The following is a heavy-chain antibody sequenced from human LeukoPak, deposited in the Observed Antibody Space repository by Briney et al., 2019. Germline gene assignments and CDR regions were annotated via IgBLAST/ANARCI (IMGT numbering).Heavy chain of an antibody. V-gene: IGHV3-23*01. CDR2: ISGSGGST. D-gene: IGHD4-23*01. Sequence: PGGSLRLSCAASGFTFSSYAMSWVRQAPGKGLEWVSAISGSGGSTHYADSVKGRFTISRDNSKNTLYLQMNSLRAEDTAVYYCAKHPEFDCGGNSGGYFDYWGQGTLVTVSS. J-gene: IGHJ4*02. CDR1: GFTFSSYA. CDR3: AKHPEFDCGGNSGGYFDY.